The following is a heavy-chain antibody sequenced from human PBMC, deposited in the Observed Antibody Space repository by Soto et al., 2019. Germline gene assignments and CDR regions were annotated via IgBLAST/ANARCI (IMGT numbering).Heavy chain of an antibody. CDR3: ARGSDFWSGLTTYFDY. Sequence: QVQLVQSGAEVKKPGASVKVSCKASGYTFTNNGISWVRQAPGQGLEWMGWIGVDSGNTYYAQKFQGRVTMTTDTSTSTAYMELRSLRSGDTAVYYCARGSDFWSGLTTYFDYWGQGTLVTVSS. V-gene: IGHV1-18*01. CDR1: GYTFTNNG. D-gene: IGHD3-3*01. CDR2: IGVDSGNT. J-gene: IGHJ4*02.